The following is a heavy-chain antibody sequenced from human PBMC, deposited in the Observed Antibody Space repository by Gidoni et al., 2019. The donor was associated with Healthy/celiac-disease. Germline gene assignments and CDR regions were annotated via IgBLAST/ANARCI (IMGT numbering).Heavy chain of an antibody. CDR3: ARDPVVVVAATPLRGAFDI. J-gene: IGHJ3*02. Sequence: QVQLVQSGAEVKKPGSSVKVSCKASGGTFSSYAISWVRQAPGQGLEWMGGIIPIFGTANYAQKCQGRVTITADESTSTAYMELSSLRSEDTAVYYCARDPVVVVAATPLRGAFDIWGQGTMVTVSS. CDR1: GGTFSSYA. D-gene: IGHD2-15*01. V-gene: IGHV1-69*01. CDR2: IIPIFGTA.